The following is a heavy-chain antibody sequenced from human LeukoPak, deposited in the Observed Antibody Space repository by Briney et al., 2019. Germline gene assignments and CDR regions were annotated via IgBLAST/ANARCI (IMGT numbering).Heavy chain of an antibody. CDR1: GFTFSNYA. V-gene: IGHV3-23*01. J-gene: IGHJ5*02. CDR3: ARGENRYCSGTSCYPS. D-gene: IGHD2-2*01. Sequence: GGSLRLSCGASGFTFSNYAMSWVRQAPGKGLEWVSFISGSGDRTDYADSVKGRFTISGDNSKNTLYLQMNSLRAEDTAVYYCARGENRYCSGTSCYPSWGQGTLVTVSS. CDR2: ISGSGDRT.